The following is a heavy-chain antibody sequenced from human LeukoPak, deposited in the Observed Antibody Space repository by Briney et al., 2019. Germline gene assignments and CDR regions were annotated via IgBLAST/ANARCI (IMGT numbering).Heavy chain of an antibody. CDR1: GGYIITSGHY. CDR3: ARERSSSGGHSCFDP. D-gene: IGHD4-23*01. Sequence: PSETLSLTCTVSGGYIITSGHYWGWIRQPPGKGLEWIGSIYYTGVTSTNPFFRSRTSISVDTSKNQFSLNLTSVTAADAAVYCARERSSSGGHSCFDPWGQGTLVTVSS. CDR2: IYYTGVT. J-gene: IGHJ5*02. V-gene: IGHV4-39*07.